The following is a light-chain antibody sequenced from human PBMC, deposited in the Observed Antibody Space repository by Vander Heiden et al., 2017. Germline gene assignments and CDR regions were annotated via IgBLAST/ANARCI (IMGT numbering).Light chain of an antibody. CDR2: WGT. Sequence: DIVMTQSPDSLAVSLGERATINCKSSQSLLYINNKDYLAWYQPIPGQPPKLLITWGTTRESGVPDRFRASGAGTDFTLNIHSLQTEDVGVYYCLQYFHTPHTFGQGTRLEI. CDR3: LQYFHTPHT. V-gene: IGKV4-1*01. CDR1: QSLLYINNKDY. J-gene: IGKJ2*01.